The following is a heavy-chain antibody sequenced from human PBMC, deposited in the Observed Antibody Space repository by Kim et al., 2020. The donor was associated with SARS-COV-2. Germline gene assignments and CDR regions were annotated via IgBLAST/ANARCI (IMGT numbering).Heavy chain of an antibody. CDR1: GGSISSSNW. CDR2: IYHSGST. D-gene: IGHD6-6*01. J-gene: IGHJ5*02. V-gene: IGHV4-4*02. CDR3: VSGPEYSSFPPHNWFDP. Sequence: SETLSLTCAVSGGSISSSNWWSWVRQPPGKGLEWIGEIYHSGSTNYNPSLKSRVTISVDKSKNQFSLKLSSVTAADTAVYYCVSGPEYSSFPPHNWFDPWGQGTLVTVSS.